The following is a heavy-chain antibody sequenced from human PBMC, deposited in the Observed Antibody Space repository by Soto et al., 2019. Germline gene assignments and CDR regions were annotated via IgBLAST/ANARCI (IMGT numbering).Heavy chain of an antibody. CDR1: GFTFSSYG. CDR3: AKDRSMIVVLFDY. D-gene: IGHD3-22*01. J-gene: IGHJ4*02. CDR2: ISYDGSNK. V-gene: IGHV3-30*18. Sequence: GGSLRLSCAASGFTFSSYGMHWVRQAPGKGLEWVAVISYDGSNKYYADSVKGRFTISRDNSKNTLYLQMNSLRAEDTAVYYCAKDRSMIVVLFDYWGQGTLVTVSS.